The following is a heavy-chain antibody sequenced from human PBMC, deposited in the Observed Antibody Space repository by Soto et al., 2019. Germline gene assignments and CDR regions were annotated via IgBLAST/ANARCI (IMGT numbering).Heavy chain of an antibody. V-gene: IGHV3-7*01. CDR1: GFTFSSYW. CDR3: ARAYGSGRLSGY. CDR2: IKQDGSEQ. D-gene: IGHD3-10*01. Sequence: EVQLVESGGGLVQPGGSLRLSCAASGFTFSSYWMSWVRQAPGKGLEWVANIKQDGSEQYNVDFVKGRFTISRDNAKTSLYLQMNSLRVEDTAVYYCARAYGSGRLSGYWGQGTLVTVSS. J-gene: IGHJ4*02.